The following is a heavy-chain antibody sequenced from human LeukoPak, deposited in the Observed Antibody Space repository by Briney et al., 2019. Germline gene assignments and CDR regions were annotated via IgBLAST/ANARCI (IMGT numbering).Heavy chain of an antibody. J-gene: IGHJ3*02. CDR1: GYTFTGYY. Sequence: ASVKVSCKASGYTFTGYYMHWVRQAPGQGLEWIGWINPNSGGTNYAQKFQGRVTMTRDTSISTAYMELSRLRSDDTAVYYCARYREWENKDAFDIWGQGTMVTVSS. D-gene: IGHD1-26*01. CDR3: ARYREWENKDAFDI. CDR2: INPNSGGT. V-gene: IGHV1-2*02.